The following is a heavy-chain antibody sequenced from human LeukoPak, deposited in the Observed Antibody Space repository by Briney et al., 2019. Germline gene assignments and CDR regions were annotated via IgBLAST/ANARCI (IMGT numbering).Heavy chain of an antibody. CDR3: ATDHGSSSCFDP. D-gene: IGHD6-13*01. Sequence: ASVKVSCKASGYTFSNYGISWVRQAPGQGLEWVGWIRGDNGNTNYAQKFQGRVTMTEDTSTDTAYMELSSLRSEDTAVYYCATDHGSSSCFDPWGQGTLVTVSS. V-gene: IGHV1-18*01. CDR1: GYTFSNYG. J-gene: IGHJ5*02. CDR2: IRGDNGNT.